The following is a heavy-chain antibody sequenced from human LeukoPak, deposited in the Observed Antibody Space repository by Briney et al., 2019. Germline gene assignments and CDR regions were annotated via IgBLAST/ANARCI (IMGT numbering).Heavy chain of an antibody. D-gene: IGHD2-2*01. Sequence: PSETLSLTCAFYGGFFSGYCWSWIRQPPGKGLEGIGEINHSGSTNYNPSLKSRVTISVDTSKNQFSLKLSSVTAADTAVYYCARCLVVPRYYYYMDVWGKGTTVTVSS. V-gene: IGHV4-34*01. CDR2: INHSGST. CDR1: GGFFSGYC. J-gene: IGHJ6*03. CDR3: ARCLVVPRYYYYMDV.